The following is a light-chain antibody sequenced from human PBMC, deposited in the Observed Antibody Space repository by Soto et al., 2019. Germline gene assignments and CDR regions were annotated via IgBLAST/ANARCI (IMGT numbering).Light chain of an antibody. Sequence: QSVLTQPPSASASLGASVTLTCTLSSGYSNYKVDWYQQRPGKGPRFVMRVGTGGIVGSKGAGIPGRFSVLGSGLSRYLTMKNIEEEDESEYHGGAEHGRGREFVVVFGGGSKLTVL. V-gene: IGLV9-49*01. CDR3: GAEHGRGREFVVV. CDR2: VGTGGIVG. CDR1: SGYSNYK. J-gene: IGLJ2*01.